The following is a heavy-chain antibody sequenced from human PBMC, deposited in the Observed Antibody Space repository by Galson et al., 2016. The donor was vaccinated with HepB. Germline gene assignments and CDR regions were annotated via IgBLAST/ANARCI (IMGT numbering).Heavy chain of an antibody. CDR2: IKQDESEK. J-gene: IGHJ4*02. V-gene: IGHV3-7*01. Sequence: SLRLSCAASGFTFTTYWMSWVRQASGKGLEWVANIKQDESEKFYVDSVKGRFTVSRDNAKNSLFLQMNSLSAEDTGLYYCAAERFSGGPLEYWGQGTLVTVSS. CDR1: GFTFTTYW. CDR3: AAERFSGGPLEY. D-gene: IGHD1-26*01.